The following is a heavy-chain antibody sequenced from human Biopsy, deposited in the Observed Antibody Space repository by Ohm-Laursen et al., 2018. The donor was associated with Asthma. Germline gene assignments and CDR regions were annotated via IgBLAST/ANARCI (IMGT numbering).Heavy chain of an antibody. CDR3: AKDKRYSGSYFDY. CDR2: ISGSGGST. CDR1: GFTFSSYS. J-gene: IGHJ4*01. V-gene: IGHV3-23*01. D-gene: IGHD1-26*01. Sequence: GSLRLSCTASGFTFSSYSMNWVRQAPGKGLEWVSAISGSGGSTYYADSVKGRFTISRDNSKNTLYLQMNSLRVEDTAVYYCAKDKRYSGSYFDYWGQGTLVTVSS.